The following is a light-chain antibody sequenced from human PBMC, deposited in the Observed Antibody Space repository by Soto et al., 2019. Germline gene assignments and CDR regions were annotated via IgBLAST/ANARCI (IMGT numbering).Light chain of an antibody. CDR3: SSYTSSSTYVV. CDR2: DVS. Sequence: QSVLTQPASVSGSPGQSITISCTGTSSDVGGYNYVSWYQQHPGKAPKLMIYDVSNRPSGVSNRFSGSKSGNTASLTISGLQADDEADYYCSSYTSSSTYVVFGGWTKLTVL. V-gene: IGLV2-14*01. CDR1: SSDVGGYNY. J-gene: IGLJ2*01.